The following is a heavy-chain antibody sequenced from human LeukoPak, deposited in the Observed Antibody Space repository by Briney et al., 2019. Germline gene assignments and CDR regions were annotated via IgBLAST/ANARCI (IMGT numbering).Heavy chain of an antibody. J-gene: IGHJ4*02. V-gene: IGHV3-15*01. D-gene: IGHD3-22*01. Sequence: GGSLRLSCAASGLSFPNAWMSWVRQAPGKGLEWVGRIKRTTDGGTTDYAAPVKGRFTISRDDSKNRLFLQMNSLRTEDTAVYYCTTEIYYDSSGYPARYFDYWGQGTLVTVSS. CDR1: GLSFPNAW. CDR2: IKRTTDGGTT. CDR3: TTEIYYDSSGYPARYFDY.